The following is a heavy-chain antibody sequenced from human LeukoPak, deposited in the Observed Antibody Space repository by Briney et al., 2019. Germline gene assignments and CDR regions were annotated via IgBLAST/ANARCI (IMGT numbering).Heavy chain of an antibody. D-gene: IGHD6-25*01. Sequence: SETLSLTCTVPGGSISNSAYYWGWIRQPPGKGLEWIACVSNIGNTYYEPSLKSRVTISIGTSKKLYSQQLGLVTAADTAVYYCARVVWQTGDSIGWLWDYFDYWGQGPVVTV. V-gene: IGHV4-39*07. J-gene: IGHJ4*02. CDR3: ARVVWQTGDSIGWLWDYFDY. CDR1: GGSISNSAYY. CDR2: VSNIGNT.